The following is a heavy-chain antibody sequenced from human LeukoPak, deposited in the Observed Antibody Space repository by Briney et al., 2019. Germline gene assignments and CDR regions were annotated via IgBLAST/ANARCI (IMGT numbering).Heavy chain of an antibody. D-gene: IGHD2-2*01. CDR3: ATGYCSSTSCPAPNFDY. J-gene: IGHJ4*02. V-gene: IGHV4-34*01. Sequence: SETLSLTCAVHGGSFSGYYWSWIRQPPGKGLEWIGEINHSGSTNYNPSLKSRVTISVDTSKNQFSLKLSSVTAADTAVYYCATGYCSSTSCPAPNFDYWGQGTLVTVSS. CDR2: INHSGST. CDR1: GGSFSGYY.